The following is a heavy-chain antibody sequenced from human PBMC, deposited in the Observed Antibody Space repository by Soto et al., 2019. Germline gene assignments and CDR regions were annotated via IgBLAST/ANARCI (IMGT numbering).Heavy chain of an antibody. J-gene: IGHJ3*02. D-gene: IGHD2-15*01. CDR2: IWYDGSNK. V-gene: IGHV3-33*01. Sequence: QVQLVESGGGVVQPGRSLRLSCAASGFTFSSYGMHWVRQAPGKGLEWVAVIWYDGSNKYYADSVKGRFTISRDNSKNTLYLQMNRMGAEDTAVYYCARGYCSGGSCYLDAFDIWGQGTMVTVSS. CDR1: GFTFSSYG. CDR3: ARGYCSGGSCYLDAFDI.